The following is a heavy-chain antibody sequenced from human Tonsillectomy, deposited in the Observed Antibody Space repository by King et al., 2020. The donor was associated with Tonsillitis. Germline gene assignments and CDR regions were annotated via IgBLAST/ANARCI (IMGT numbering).Heavy chain of an antibody. J-gene: IGHJ6*02. D-gene: IGHD7-27*01. V-gene: IGHV3-7*03. CDR3: VRDREVGWGSHYYSGMDV. CDR1: GFTFSSYW. Sequence: VQLVESGGGLVQPGGSLRLSCAASGFTFSSYWMSWVRQAPGKGLEWVANIKEDGSEKYYVDSVKGRFTISRDTGKNSLFLQMNSLRAEDTAVYYCVRDREVGWGSHYYSGMDVWGQGTTVTVSS. CDR2: IKEDGSEK.